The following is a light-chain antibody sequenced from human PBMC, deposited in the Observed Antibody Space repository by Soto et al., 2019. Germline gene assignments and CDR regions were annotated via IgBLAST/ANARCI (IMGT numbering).Light chain of an antibody. Sequence: HSALTQPSSVSGSPGQSITISCTGTSGDVDAFDYVSWYQQPPGKAPKLMIFEVSDRPSGVSDRFSGSKSGSTASLTISGLQAEDEADYFCTSFTSSSTQVFGTGTKVTVL. CDR2: EVS. CDR3: TSFTSSSTQV. CDR1: SGDVDAFDY. J-gene: IGLJ1*01. V-gene: IGLV2-14*01.